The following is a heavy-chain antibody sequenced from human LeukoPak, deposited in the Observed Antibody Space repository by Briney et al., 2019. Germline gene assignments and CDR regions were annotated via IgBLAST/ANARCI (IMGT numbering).Heavy chain of an antibody. D-gene: IGHD2-15*01. CDR1: GGSISIYY. J-gene: IGHJ5*02. CDR2: IYYSGTT. V-gene: IGHV4-59*01. CDR3: ARSTLGYCSGGSCSWFDP. Sequence: PSETLSLTCTVSGGSISIYYWNWIRQPPGKGLEWIGYIYYSGTTNYNPSLKSRVTISGDTSKNQFSLKLSSVTAADTAVYYCARSTLGYCSGGSCSWFDPWGQGTLVTVSP.